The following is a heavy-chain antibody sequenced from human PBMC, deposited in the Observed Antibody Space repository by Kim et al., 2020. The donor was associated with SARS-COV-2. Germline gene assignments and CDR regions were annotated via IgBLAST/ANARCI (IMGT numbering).Heavy chain of an antibody. Sequence: GGSLRLSCVGSGFTFSNYAVSWVRQAPGKGLEWVSVSGSSGSTFYADSMKGRFTTSRDNLKSTVFLQLDSLRAEDTAVYYCAKLSILWFGDLSAFDHWG. CDR3: AKLSILWFGDLSAFDH. D-gene: IGHD3-10*01. V-gene: IGHV3-23*01. CDR2: SGSSGST. J-gene: IGHJ4*01. CDR1: GFTFSNYA.